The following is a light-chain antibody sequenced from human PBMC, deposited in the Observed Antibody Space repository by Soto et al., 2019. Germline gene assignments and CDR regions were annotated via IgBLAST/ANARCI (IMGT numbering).Light chain of an antibody. CDR3: QSSI. J-gene: IGLJ2*01. CDR1: SGSIASNY. Sequence: LIQPHSVSESPGKTVTISCTRSSGSIASNYVQWYQQRPGSAPTTLIYEDNQRPSGVPDRFSGSIDSSSNSASLTISGLKNEDEADYYCQSSIFGGGTKLTVL. V-gene: IGLV6-57*04. CDR2: EDN.